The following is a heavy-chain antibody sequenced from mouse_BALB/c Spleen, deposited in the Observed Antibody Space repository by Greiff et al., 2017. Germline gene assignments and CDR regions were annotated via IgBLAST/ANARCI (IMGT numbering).Heavy chain of an antibody. Sequence: VQLQESGPGLVAPSQSLSITCTASGFSLTGYGVNWVRQPPGKGLEWLGMIWGDGSTDYNSALKSRLSISKDNTKSQVFLKMNSLQTDDTARYYCARNRYDDYAMDYWGQGTSVTVSS. J-gene: IGHJ4*01. V-gene: IGHV2-6-7*01. CDR3: ARNRYDDYAMDY. CDR1: GFSLTGYG. D-gene: IGHD2-14*01. CDR2: IWGDGST.